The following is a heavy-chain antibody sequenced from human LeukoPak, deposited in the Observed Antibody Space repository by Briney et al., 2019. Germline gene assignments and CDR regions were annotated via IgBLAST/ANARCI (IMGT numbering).Heavy chain of an antibody. Sequence: GGSLRLSCAASGLTFSSYAMSWVRQAPGKGLEWVSAISGSGGSTYYADSVKGRFTISRDNSKNTLYLQMNSLRAEDTAVYYCAVKDRGYSYGYASVWGQGTLVTVSS. V-gene: IGHV3-23*01. J-gene: IGHJ4*02. CDR3: AVKDRGYSYGYASV. CDR2: ISGSGGST. CDR1: GLTFSSYA. D-gene: IGHD5-18*01.